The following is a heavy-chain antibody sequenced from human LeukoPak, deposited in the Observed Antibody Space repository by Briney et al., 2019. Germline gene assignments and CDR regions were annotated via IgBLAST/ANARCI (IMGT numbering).Heavy chain of an antibody. CDR3: AKDGGTVTSYYFDS. V-gene: IGHV3-23*01. D-gene: IGHD4-11*01. CDR2: ISGSGGST. J-gene: IGHJ4*02. Sequence: PGGSLRLSCAGSGFIFSNYGMSWVRQAPGKGLEWVSGISGSGGSTYYADSVKGRFTISRDNSKNTLYLQMNSLRVEDTAVYYCAKDGGTVTSYYFDSWGLGTLVTVSS. CDR1: GFIFSNYG.